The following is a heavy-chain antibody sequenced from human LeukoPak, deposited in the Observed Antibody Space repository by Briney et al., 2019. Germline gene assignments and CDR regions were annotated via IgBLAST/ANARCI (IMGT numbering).Heavy chain of an antibody. J-gene: IGHJ6*02. CDR2: ISYDGSNK. CDR3: ARGYCSGGSCYGMDV. Sequence: GGSLRLSCAASGFTFSSYAMHWVRQAPGKGLKWVAVISYDGSNKYYADSVKGRLTISRDNSKNTLYLQMNSLRAEDTAVYYCARGYCSGGSCYGMDVWGQGNTVTVSS. V-gene: IGHV3-30*04. D-gene: IGHD2-15*01. CDR1: GFTFSSYA.